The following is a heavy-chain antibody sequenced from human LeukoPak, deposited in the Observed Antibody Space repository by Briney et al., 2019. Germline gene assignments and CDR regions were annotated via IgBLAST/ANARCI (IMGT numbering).Heavy chain of an antibody. J-gene: IGHJ4*02. CDR3: VTSWVRQQRDF. CDR1: GFSFRDYW. Sequence: GGSLRLSCAASGFSFRDYWMSWVRQAPGKGLEWVADIEPDGSGKTYVDSVKGRFTISRDDAQQSLYLQMDTLTAEDTAVYYCVTSWVRQQRDFWGQGTLVTVSS. D-gene: IGHD3-10*01. V-gene: IGHV3-7*01. CDR2: IEPDGSGK.